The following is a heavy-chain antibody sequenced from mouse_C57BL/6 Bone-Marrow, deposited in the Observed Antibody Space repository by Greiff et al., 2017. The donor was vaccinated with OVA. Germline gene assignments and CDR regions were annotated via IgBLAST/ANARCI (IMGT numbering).Heavy chain of an antibody. J-gene: IGHJ1*03. D-gene: IGHD2-4*01. CDR1: GYTFTDYN. V-gene: IGHV1-22*01. CDR3: ATYDYDLYWYFDV. Sequence: DVKLQESGPELVKPGASVKMSCKASGYTFTDYNMHWVKQSHGKSLEWIGYINPNNGGTSYNQKFKGKATLTVNKSSSTAYMELRSLTSEDSAVYYCATYDYDLYWYFDVWGTGTTVTVSS. CDR2: INPNNGGT.